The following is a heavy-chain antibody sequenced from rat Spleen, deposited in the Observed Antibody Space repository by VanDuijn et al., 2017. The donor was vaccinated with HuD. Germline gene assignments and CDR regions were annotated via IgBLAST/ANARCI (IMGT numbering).Heavy chain of an antibody. D-gene: IGHD4-1*01. CDR1: GFTFNNYW. CDR2: ITHTGGNT. Sequence: EVQLVESGGGLVQPGRSLRLACVASGFTFNNYWMTWIRQAPGKGLEWVASITHTGGNTYYPDSVKGRFTISRDNAKSTLYLQLNSLRSEDTATYYCTTGLHWGQGVMVTVSS. CDR3: TTGLH. V-gene: IGHV5-31*01. J-gene: IGHJ2*01.